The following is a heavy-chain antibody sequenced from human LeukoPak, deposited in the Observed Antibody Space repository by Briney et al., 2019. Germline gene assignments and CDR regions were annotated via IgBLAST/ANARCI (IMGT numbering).Heavy chain of an antibody. CDR3: AREWGLESSGYYYAY. CDR1: GGTFSRFT. J-gene: IGHJ4*02. Sequence: ASVKVSCKASGGTFSRFTISWVRQAPGQGIEWMGVITPIFGTANFAQKFQGRVSITADESTSTAFMELSSLRSEDTAVYYCAREWGLESSGYYYAYWGQGTLVTVSS. V-gene: IGHV1-69*13. D-gene: IGHD3-22*01. CDR2: ITPIFGTA.